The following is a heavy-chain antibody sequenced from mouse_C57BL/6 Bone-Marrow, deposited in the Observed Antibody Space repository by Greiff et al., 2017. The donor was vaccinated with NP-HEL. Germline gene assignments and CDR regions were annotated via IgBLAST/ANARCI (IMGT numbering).Heavy chain of an antibody. CDR3: ARGGYYDYPYYYAMDY. V-gene: IGHV1-64*01. CDR1: GYTFTSYW. J-gene: IGHJ4*01. D-gene: IGHD2-4*01. CDR2: IHPNSGST. Sequence: QVQLQQPGAELVKPGASVKLSCKASGYTFTSYWMHWVKQRPGQGLEWIGMIHPNSGSTNYNEKFKSKATLTVDKSSSTAYMQLSSLTSEDSAVYYCARGGYYDYPYYYAMDYWGQGTSVTVSS.